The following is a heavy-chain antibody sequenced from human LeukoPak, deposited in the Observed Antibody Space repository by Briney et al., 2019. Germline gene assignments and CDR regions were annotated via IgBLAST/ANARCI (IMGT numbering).Heavy chain of an antibody. CDR2: ISNGGYPT. CDR1: GYTFSYYW. V-gene: IGHV3-7*03. CDR3: TRENYVPDS. Sequence: GGSLRLSCVASGYTFSYYWMSWVRQTPGKGLEWVASISNGGYPTYYVDSVRGRFTISRDDARNSLFLQMNGLRADDTAVYYCTRENYVPDSWGQGTLVTVSS. D-gene: IGHD3-10*02. J-gene: IGHJ4*02.